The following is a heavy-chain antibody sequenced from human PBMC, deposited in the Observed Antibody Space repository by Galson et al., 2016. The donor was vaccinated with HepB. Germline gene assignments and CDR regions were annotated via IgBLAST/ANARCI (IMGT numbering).Heavy chain of an antibody. J-gene: IGHJ4*02. Sequence: SETLSLTCAVSGDSISSTNWWTWVRQPPGKGLEWIGEVSQSRNAIYNPSLERRVTMSVDKSKNHFFLKLTSVTAADTAVYFWARGLSGSGRIDYWGPGALLTFSS. D-gene: IGHD3-10*01. CDR1: GDSISSTNW. CDR2: VSQSRNA. CDR3: ARGLSGSGRIDY. V-gene: IGHV4-4*02.